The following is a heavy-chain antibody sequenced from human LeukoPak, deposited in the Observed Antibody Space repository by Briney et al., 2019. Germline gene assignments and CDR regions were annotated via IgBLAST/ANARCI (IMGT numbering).Heavy chain of an antibody. J-gene: IGHJ1*01. D-gene: IGHD1-26*01. Sequence: SETLSLTCTVSGDSISSYYWIWIRQPAGKGLEYIGRIFASGWSNYNPSLKSRVTISVDTSKNQFSLKLSSVTAADTAVYYCARGTGRLSGSYCQYFQHWGQGTLVTVSS. CDR2: IFASGWS. CDR1: GDSISSYY. V-gene: IGHV4-4*07. CDR3: ARGTGRLSGSYCQYFQH.